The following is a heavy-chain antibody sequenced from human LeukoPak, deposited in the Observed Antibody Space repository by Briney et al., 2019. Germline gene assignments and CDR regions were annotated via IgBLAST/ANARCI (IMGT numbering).Heavy chain of an antibody. D-gene: IGHD3-22*01. CDR3: AKGGPITYYYDSSGSFDY. Sequence: GGSLRLSCAASGFTFDDYAMHWVRQAPGKGLEWVSAISGSGGSTYYADSVKGRFTISRDNSKNTLYLQMNSLRAEDTAVYYCAKGGPITYYYDSSGSFDYWGQGTLVTVSS. CDR2: ISGSGGST. V-gene: IGHV3-23*01. J-gene: IGHJ4*02. CDR1: GFTFDDYA.